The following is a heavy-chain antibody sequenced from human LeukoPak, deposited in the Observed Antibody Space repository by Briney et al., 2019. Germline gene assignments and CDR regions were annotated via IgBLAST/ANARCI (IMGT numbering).Heavy chain of an antibody. V-gene: IGHV3-30*03. CDR3: ARNLYDSGGYSSPIDY. CDR1: RFTFSSYG. J-gene: IGHJ4*02. D-gene: IGHD3-22*01. CDR2: ISYDGNNR. Sequence: GGSLRLSCAASRFTFSSYGMHWVRQAPGKGLEWVAVISYDGNNRYYADSVKGRFTISRDNAKNSLYLQMNSLRAEDTAVYYCARNLYDSGGYSSPIDYWGQGTLVTVSS.